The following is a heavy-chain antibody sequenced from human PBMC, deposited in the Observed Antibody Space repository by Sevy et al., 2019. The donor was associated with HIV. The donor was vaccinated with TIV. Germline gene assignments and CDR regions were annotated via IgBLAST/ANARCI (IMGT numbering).Heavy chain of an antibody. CDR1: GFTFSRYS. CDR2: ISSSSIYI. V-gene: IGHV3-21*01. D-gene: IGHD2-15*01. Sequence: GGSLRLSCAASGFTFSRYSMNWVRQAPGKGLQWVSSISSSSIYIYYADSVKGRFIISRDNAKNSLYLQMNSLRAEDTAVYYCARRDIGGLHDAFDFWGQGTMVTVSS. J-gene: IGHJ3*01. CDR3: ARRDIGGLHDAFDF.